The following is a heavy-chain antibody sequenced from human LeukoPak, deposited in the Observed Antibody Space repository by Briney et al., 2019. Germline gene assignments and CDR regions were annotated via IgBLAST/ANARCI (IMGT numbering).Heavy chain of an antibody. CDR2: ISGSGGST. CDR3: AKHHYDTFNV. Sequence: GGSLRLSCAASGFTFSSYAMSWVRQAPGKGLEWVSAISGSGGSTYYADSVKSRFTLSRDISKNTLYLQMNSLRAEDTAIYYCAKHHYDTFNVWGQGTMVTVSS. CDR1: GFTFSSYA. V-gene: IGHV3-23*01. J-gene: IGHJ3*01.